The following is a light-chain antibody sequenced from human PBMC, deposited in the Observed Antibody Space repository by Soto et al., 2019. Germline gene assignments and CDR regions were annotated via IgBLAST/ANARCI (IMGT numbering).Light chain of an antibody. CDR1: QSIDIN. CDR3: QQYQHKSYPYT. V-gene: IGKV1-5*03. J-gene: IGKJ2*01. CDR2: KAS. Sequence: DIQMTQSPSTLSASVGDRVTITCRASQSIDINLAWYQQKPGKAPNLLIYKASSLESGVPSRFSGSGSGTEFTLTISSLQPDDFATYYCQQYQHKSYPYTFGXGTKXXXK.